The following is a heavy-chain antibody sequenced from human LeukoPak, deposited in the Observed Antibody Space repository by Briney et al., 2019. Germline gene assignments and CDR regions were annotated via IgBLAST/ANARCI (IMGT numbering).Heavy chain of an antibody. J-gene: IGHJ6*03. CDR2: MNPNSGNT. Sequence: ASVKVSRKASGYTFTSYYMHWVRQATGQGLEGMGWMNPNSGNTGYAQKFQGRVTMTRNRHISTAYMELSSLRSEDTAVYYCTRGPPPTTVFYFAESYYYYYYIDVWGKGTTVTISS. CDR3: TRGPPPTTVFYFAESYYYYYYIDV. V-gene: IGHV1-8*02. CDR1: GYTFTSYY. D-gene: IGHD4-17*01.